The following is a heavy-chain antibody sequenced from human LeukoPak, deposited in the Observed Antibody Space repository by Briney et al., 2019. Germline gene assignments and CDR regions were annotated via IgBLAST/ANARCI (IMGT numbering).Heavy chain of an antibody. Sequence: SETLSLTCTVSGGSISSYYWSWIRQPPGKGLEWIGYIYYSGSTNYNPSLKSRVTISVDTSKNQFSLKLSSVTAADTAVYYCARDRGSGSYPYYFDYWGQGTLVTVSS. V-gene: IGHV4-59*01. CDR1: GGSISSYY. D-gene: IGHD1-26*01. CDR3: ARDRGSGSYPYYFDY. J-gene: IGHJ4*02. CDR2: IYYSGST.